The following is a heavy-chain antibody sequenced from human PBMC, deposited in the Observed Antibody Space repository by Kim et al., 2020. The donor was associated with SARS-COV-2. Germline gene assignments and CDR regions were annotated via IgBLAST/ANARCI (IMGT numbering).Heavy chain of an antibody. CDR1: GFTFSNHD. V-gene: IGHV3-23*01. Sequence: GGSLRLSCAASGFTFSNHDMTWVRQAPGKGLEYVSSLSGSGDYIFYADSVRGRFTISRDNSRDTLFLQMNHQRADDTALYYCAKKFTRDGCTDYFHFWGQGPLVTVP. CDR2: LSGSGDYI. CDR3: AKKFTRDGCTDYFHF. J-gene: IGHJ4*01. D-gene: IGHD2-15*01.